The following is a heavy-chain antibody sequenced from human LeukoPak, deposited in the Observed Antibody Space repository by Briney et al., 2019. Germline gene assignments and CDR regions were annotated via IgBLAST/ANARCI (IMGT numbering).Heavy chain of an antibody. Sequence: SQTLSLTCAISGDSVSSNSAAWIWIRQSPSRGLEWLGRTYYRSKWYNDYAVSVKSRITINPDTSKNQFSLQLNSVTPEDTAVYYCARDLRYSSSWYQNFNQGAFDIWGQGTVVTVSS. J-gene: IGHJ3*02. CDR2: TYYRSKWYN. D-gene: IGHD6-13*01. CDR1: GDSVSSNSAA. CDR3: ARDLRYSSSWYQNFNQGAFDI. V-gene: IGHV6-1*01.